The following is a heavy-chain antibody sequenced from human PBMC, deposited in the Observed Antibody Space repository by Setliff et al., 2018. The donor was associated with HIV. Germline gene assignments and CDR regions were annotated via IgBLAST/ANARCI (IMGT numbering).Heavy chain of an antibody. CDR2: IYISGST. CDR3: ARPRRVRSRAWYWFDI. D-gene: IGHD2-21*01. V-gene: IGHV4-61*02. Sequence: SETLSLTCTVSGGSISSGSYYWSWIRQPAGKGLELIGRIYISGSTNYNPSLKNRVTISVDTSKKQFSLKLSSVTAADTAVYYCARPRRVRSRAWYWFDIWGQGTLVTVSS. CDR1: GGSISSGSYY. J-gene: IGHJ5*02.